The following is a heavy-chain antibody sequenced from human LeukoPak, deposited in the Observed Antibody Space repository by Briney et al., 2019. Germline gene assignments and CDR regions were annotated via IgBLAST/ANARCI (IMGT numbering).Heavy chain of an antibody. D-gene: IGHD6-13*01. CDR1: GVSISSYY. Sequence: PSETLSLTCTVSGVSISSYYWSWIRQPPGKGLEWIGYIYYSGSTNYNPSLKSRVTISVDTSKNQFSLKLSSVTAADTAVYYCARKSTIAAEFDYWGQGTLVTVSS. V-gene: IGHV4-59*01. J-gene: IGHJ4*02. CDR2: IYYSGST. CDR3: ARKSTIAAEFDY.